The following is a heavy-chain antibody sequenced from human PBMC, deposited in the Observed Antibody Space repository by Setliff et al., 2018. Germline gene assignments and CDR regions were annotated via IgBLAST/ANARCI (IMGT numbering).Heavy chain of an antibody. CDR1: GASISSGSNY. D-gene: IGHD6-13*01. CDR3: ARDTPHDPVSSNCYRNWFDP. CDR2: ILSSGGT. J-gene: IGHJ5*02. V-gene: IGHV4-61*09. Sequence: PSETLSLTCSVSGASISSGSNYWSWIRQPAGKGVEWSGHILSSGGTNYNPSLKNRVSTSLDTSKNQFSLNLNSVTAADTAVYFCARDTPHDPVSSNCYRNWFDPWGQGILVTVSS.